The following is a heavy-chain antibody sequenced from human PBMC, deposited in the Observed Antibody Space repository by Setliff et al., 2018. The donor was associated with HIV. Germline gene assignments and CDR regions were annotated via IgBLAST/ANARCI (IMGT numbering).Heavy chain of an antibody. CDR2: IYPGDSDT. D-gene: IGHD6-19*01. J-gene: IGHJ3*02. CDR3: ARGRQWLVHDAFDI. CDR1: GYSFTNYW. Sequence: PGESLKISCKSSGYSFTNYWIAWVRQMPGKGLEWMGIIYPGDSDTKYSPSFQGQVTVSADKSISTADKSISTAYLQLNSLRASDTAMYYCARGRQWLVHDAFDIWGQGTMVTVSS. V-gene: IGHV5-51*01.